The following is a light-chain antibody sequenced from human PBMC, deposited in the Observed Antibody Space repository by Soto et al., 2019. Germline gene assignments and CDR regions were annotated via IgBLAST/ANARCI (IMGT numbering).Light chain of an antibody. Sequence: QSVLTQPASVSGSPGQSVTISCTGTSSDVGAYNYVSWYQQHPGKAPKHLIYDVTNRPLGISDRFSGSKSGSTASLTISGLQAEDEAEYYCSSYTSSTIYVFGPGTKLTVL. V-gene: IGLV2-14*03. CDR2: DVT. CDR3: SSYTSSTIYV. J-gene: IGLJ1*01. CDR1: SSDVGAYNY.